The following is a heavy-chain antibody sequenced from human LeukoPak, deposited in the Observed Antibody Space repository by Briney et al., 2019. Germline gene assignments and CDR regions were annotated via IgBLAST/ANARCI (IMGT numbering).Heavy chain of an antibody. D-gene: IGHD2-15*01. CDR3: ARRRRLCSGATCSFDAFDI. J-gene: IGHJ3*02. Sequence: GESLKISCKGFGYSFTNYWIGWVRQMPGKGLEWMGIIYPGDSDARYSPSFQGQVTISADKSISTAYLQWSSLKASDTAVYYCARRRRLCSGATCSFDAFDIWGQGTMVTVSS. CDR2: IYPGDSDA. V-gene: IGHV5-51*01. CDR1: GYSFTNYW.